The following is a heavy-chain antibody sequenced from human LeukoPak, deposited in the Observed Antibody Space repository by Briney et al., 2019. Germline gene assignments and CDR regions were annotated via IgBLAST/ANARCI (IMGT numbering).Heavy chain of an antibody. Sequence: SETLSLTCSVSGDSVSNSRVYWGWIRQTPGEGLEWIGSIYNNGRTYYKSSLESRVTISVDTPKNQFSLKLTSVTAADTAVYYCARDRTYCSGGICYDLFDIWGQGTTVTVSS. CDR1: GDSVSNSRVY. V-gene: IGHV4-39*07. J-gene: IGHJ3*02. CDR2: IYNNGRT. CDR3: ARDRTYCSGGICYDLFDI. D-gene: IGHD2-15*01.